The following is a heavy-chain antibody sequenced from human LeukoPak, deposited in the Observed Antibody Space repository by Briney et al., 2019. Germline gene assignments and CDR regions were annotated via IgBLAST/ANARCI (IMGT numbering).Heavy chain of an antibody. D-gene: IGHD3-10*01. CDR1: GFTFSSYG. CDR2: IRYDGSNK. Sequence: GGSLRLSCAASGFTFSSYGMHWVRQAPGKGLEWVAFIRYDGSNKYYADSVKGRFTISRDNSKNTLYLQMNSLRAEDTAVYYCARVLRSYYYGSGSLGDWFDPWGQGTLVTVSS. J-gene: IGHJ5*02. CDR3: ARVLRSYYYGSGSLGDWFDP. V-gene: IGHV3-30*02.